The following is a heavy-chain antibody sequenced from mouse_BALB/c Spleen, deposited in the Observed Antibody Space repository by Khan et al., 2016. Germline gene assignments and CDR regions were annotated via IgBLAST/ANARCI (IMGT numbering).Heavy chain of an antibody. D-gene: IGHD2-12*01. CDR1: GYSITSDYA. CDR3: DDGYAMDY. J-gene: IGHJ4*01. V-gene: IGHV3-2*02. Sequence: VQLQQSGPGLVKPSQSLSLTCTVTGYSITSDYAWNWIRQFPGNKLEWMGYISYSGSTSYNPSLKSRISITRDTSKNQFFLQLNSVTTEEIATYCCDDGYAMDYWGQGTSVTVSS. CDR2: ISYSGST.